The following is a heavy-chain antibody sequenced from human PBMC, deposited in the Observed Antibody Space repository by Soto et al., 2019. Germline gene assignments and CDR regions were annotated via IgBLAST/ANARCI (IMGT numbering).Heavy chain of an antibody. Sequence: PGGSLRLSCVGSGFTFSNNAMHWVRQAPGKGLEWVAFISFDSSEIHYADSVKGRFTISRDNPRNTLFLHVNSPRADDTAVYYCARSYDSSGYKYYFDYWGQGTLVTVSS. CDR2: ISFDSSEI. J-gene: IGHJ4*02. D-gene: IGHD3-22*01. V-gene: IGHV3-30*01. CDR1: GFTFSNNA. CDR3: ARSYDSSGYKYYFDY.